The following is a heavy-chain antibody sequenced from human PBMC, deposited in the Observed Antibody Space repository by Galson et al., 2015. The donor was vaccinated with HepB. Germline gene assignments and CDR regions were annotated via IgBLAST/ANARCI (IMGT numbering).Heavy chain of an antibody. Sequence: SETLSLTCTVSRYSITNGYYWAWIRQSPGKGLEWIAGIDYRGSTYYNPSLKSRVTISVDTPKNQFSLRLSSVTAADTAEYYCGRSAADSRLPYYYYALDVWGQGTTVTVSS. CDR3: GRSAADSRLPYYYYALDV. CDR2: IDYRGST. CDR1: RYSITNGYY. J-gene: IGHJ6*02. D-gene: IGHD2-2*01. V-gene: IGHV4-38-2*02.